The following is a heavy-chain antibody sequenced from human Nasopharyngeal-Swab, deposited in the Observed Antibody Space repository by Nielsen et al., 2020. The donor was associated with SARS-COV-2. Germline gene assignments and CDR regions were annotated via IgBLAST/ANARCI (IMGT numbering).Heavy chain of an antibody. CDR2: VSGYVAHTT. CDR1: GFTFSAHA. Sequence: GESLKISCAASGFTFSAHAMIWVRQAAGKGLEWVSAVSGYVAHTTYYADSVKGRFTISRDNSKNTLYLQMNGLRAEDAAIYYCARDGRIGYGVYLDYWGQGTPVTVSS. J-gene: IGHJ4*02. V-gene: IGHV3-23*01. CDR3: ARDGRIGYGVYLDY. D-gene: IGHD5-12*01.